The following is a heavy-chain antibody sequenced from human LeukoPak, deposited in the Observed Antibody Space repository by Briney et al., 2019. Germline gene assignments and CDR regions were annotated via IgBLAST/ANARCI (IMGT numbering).Heavy chain of an antibody. CDR2: ISNDGSYK. V-gene: IGHV3-30*18. D-gene: IGHD7-27*01. J-gene: IGHJ4*02. Sequence: GGSLRLSCAASRFTFSSYGMHWVRQGPGKGLEWVAIISNDGSYKYYADSVKGRFTVSRDNSKNTLFLQMNSLRAEDTAVYYCAKDGGLWVSAHWGDSWGRGTLVTVSS. CDR1: RFTFSSYG. CDR3: AKDGGLWVSAHWGDS.